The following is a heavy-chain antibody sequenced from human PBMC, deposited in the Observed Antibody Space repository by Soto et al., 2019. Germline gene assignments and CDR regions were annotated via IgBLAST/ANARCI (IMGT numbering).Heavy chain of an antibody. Sequence: GGSLRLSCAASGFTFSSYVMSWVRQAPGKGLEWVSAISGSGGSTYYADFVKGRFTISRDNSKNTLYLQMNSLRAEDTAVYYCANIYDFWSGYYTSHIDYWGQGTLVTVSS. CDR2: ISGSGGST. CDR3: ANIYDFWSGYYTSHIDY. V-gene: IGHV3-23*01. CDR1: GFTFSSYV. D-gene: IGHD3-3*01. J-gene: IGHJ4*02.